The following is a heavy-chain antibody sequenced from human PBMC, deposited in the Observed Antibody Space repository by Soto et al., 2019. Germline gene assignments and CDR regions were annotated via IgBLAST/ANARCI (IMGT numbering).Heavy chain of an antibody. V-gene: IGHV3-30-3*01. CDR1: GFTFSSYA. J-gene: IGHJ6*01. CDR3: ARGRGSYQLIYYYYGMDV. D-gene: IGHD2-2*01. Sequence: LRLSCAASGFTFSSYAMHWVRQAPGKGLEWVAVISCDGSNKYYADSVKGRFTISRDNSKNTLYLQMNSLRAEDTAVYYCARGRGSYQLIYYYYGMDVWGQGTTVTVSS. CDR2: ISCDGSNK.